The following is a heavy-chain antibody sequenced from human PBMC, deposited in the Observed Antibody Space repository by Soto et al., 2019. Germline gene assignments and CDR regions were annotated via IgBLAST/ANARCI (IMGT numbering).Heavy chain of an antibody. CDR1: GYTFTGYY. CDR3: ARDKGGSDLSFDY. J-gene: IGHJ4*02. D-gene: IGHD3-16*01. V-gene: IGHV1-2*04. CDR2: INPNSGGT. Sequence: GASVKVSCKASGYTFTGYYMHWVRQAPGQGLEWMGWINPNSGGTTYAQQFQGWVTMTRDTSISTAYMELSSLRSEDTAVFYCARDKGGSDLSFDYGGQGTLVTVSS.